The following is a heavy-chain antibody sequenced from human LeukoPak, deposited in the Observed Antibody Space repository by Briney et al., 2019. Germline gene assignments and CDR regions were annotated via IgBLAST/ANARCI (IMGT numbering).Heavy chain of an antibody. CDR1: GGSISSSNW. J-gene: IGHJ5*02. CDR3: ARFLSVGGDPGSYYVWFDP. CDR2: IYHSGST. D-gene: IGHD3-10*01. Sequence: SETLSLTCAVSGGSISSSNWWSWVRQPPGKGLEWIGEIYHSGSTNYNPSLKSRVTISVDKSKNQFSLKLSSVTAADTAVYYCARFLSVGGDPGSYYVWFDPWGQGTLVTVSS. V-gene: IGHV4-4*02.